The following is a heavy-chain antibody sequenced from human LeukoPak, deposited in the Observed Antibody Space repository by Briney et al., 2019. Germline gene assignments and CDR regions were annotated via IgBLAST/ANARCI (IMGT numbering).Heavy chain of an antibody. J-gene: IGHJ4*02. CDR3: AKDLTSYGSGSYLEY. D-gene: IGHD3-10*01. CDR1: GFTFNTYG. V-gene: IGHV3-21*01. CDR2: IRSSGGNI. Sequence: EGSLRLSCAASGFTFNTYGMNWVRQAPGKGLEWVSSIRSSGGNIYYADSVKGRFTISRDNAKNSLYLQMNSLRAEDTAVYYCAKDLTSYGSGSYLEYWGQGTLVTVSS.